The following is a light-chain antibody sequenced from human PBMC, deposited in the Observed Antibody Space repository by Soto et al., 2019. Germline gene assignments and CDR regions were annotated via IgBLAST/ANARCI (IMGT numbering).Light chain of an antibody. Sequence: DIVMTQSPDSLAVSLGERATINCKSSQSVLYSSNNKNYLAWYQQKPGQPPKLLIYWASTRESGVPDRFSGSGSGTDFTLPISSLQAEDVAVYYCQQYYSTPGFTFGPGTKVDIK. J-gene: IGKJ3*01. CDR2: WAS. V-gene: IGKV4-1*01. CDR1: QSVLYSSNNKNY. CDR3: QQYYSTPGFT.